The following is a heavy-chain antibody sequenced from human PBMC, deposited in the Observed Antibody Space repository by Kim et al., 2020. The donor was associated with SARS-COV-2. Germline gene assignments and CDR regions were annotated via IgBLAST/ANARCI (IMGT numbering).Heavy chain of an antibody. Sequence: SVKVSCKASGGTFSSYAISWVRQAPGQGLEWMGGIIPIFGTANYAQKFQGRVTITADESTSTAYMELSSLRSEDTAVYYCARNFEDRGYSYGYSYYGMDVWGQGTTVTVSS. CDR2: IIPIFGTA. D-gene: IGHD5-18*01. V-gene: IGHV1-69*13. CDR1: GGTFSSYA. J-gene: IGHJ6*02. CDR3: ARNFEDRGYSYGYSYYGMDV.